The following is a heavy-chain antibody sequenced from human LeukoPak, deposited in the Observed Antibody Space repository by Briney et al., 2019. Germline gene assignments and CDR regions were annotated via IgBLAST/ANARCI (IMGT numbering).Heavy chain of an antibody. D-gene: IGHD1-1*01. CDR1: GFTFGDHA. V-gene: IGHV3-49*04. CDR2: IRSKAYGGTT. J-gene: IGHJ6*02. CDR3: TRGPMQLWLHNGMDV. Sequence: GGSLRLSCTTSGFTFGDHAMSWVRQAPGKGLEWIGFIRSKAYGGTTEYAASVKGRFIISRDDSSSIAYLQMNSLTIEDTALYYCTRGPMQLWLHNGMDVWGQGTTVTVSS.